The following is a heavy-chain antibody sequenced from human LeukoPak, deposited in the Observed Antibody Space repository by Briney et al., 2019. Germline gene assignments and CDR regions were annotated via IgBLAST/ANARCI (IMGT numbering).Heavy chain of an antibody. D-gene: IGHD3-9*01. CDR1: GYTFTSYD. V-gene: IGHV1-8*01. CDR3: ARAYDILTGYYKGSYFDY. J-gene: IGHJ4*02. CDR2: MNPNSGNT. Sequence: ASVKVSCKASGYTFTSYDINWVRQATGQGLEWMGWMNPNSGNTGYAQKFQGRVTMTRNTSISTAYMELSSLRSEDTAVYYCARAYDILTGYYKGSYFDYWGQGTLVTVSS.